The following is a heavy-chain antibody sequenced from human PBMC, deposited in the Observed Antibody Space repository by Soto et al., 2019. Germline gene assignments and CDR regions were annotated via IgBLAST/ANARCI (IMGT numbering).Heavy chain of an antibody. Sequence: QVQLQESGPGLVKPSQTLSLTCTVSGGSISSGGYYWSWIRQHPGKGLEWIGYIYYSGSTYYNPSLKSRVTISVDTSKNQFSLKLSSVTAADTAVYYCARGLGYCSSTSCYYFDYWGQGTLVTVSS. CDR3: ARGLGYCSSTSCYYFDY. CDR2: IYYSGST. V-gene: IGHV4-31*03. D-gene: IGHD2-2*01. J-gene: IGHJ4*02. CDR1: GGSISSGGYY.